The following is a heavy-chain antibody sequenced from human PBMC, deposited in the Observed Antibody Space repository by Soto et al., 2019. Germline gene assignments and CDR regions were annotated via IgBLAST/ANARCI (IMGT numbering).Heavy chain of an antibody. CDR2: ISASGGTE. Sequence: QVQLVESGGGLVKPGGSLRLSCAASGFRVSDYYMNWIRQAPGKGLEWVSYISASGGTEYYADSVKGRFTISRDNAKNSLSLQMNHLRAEDTAVYYCARDQDLSWYFDLWGRGTLVTVSS. V-gene: IGHV3-11*01. CDR1: GFRVSDYY. D-gene: IGHD2-15*01. CDR3: ARDQDLSWYFDL. J-gene: IGHJ2*01.